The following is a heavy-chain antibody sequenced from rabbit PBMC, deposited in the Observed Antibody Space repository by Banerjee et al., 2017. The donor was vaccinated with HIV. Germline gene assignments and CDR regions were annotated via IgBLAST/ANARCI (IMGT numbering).Heavy chain of an antibody. D-gene: IGHD1-1*01. CDR2: IAGDSSGFT. CDR3: ARDLTGVIGWNFGW. V-gene: IGHV1S40*01. J-gene: IGHJ4*01. CDR1: GFTFSNNDY. Sequence: QSLEESGGDLVKPEGSLTLTCTASGFTFSNNDYMCWVRQAPGKGLEWISCIAGDSSGFTYSATWAKGRFTCSKTSSTTVTLQMTSLTVADTATYFCARDLTGVIGWNFGWWGPGTLVTVS.